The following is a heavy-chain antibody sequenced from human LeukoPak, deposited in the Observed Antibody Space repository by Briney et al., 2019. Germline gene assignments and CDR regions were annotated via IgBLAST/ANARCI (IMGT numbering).Heavy chain of an antibody. Sequence: SETLSLTCAVYGMSFSGYYWSWIRQPPGKGLEWIGEINHSGSTNYNPSLKSRVTISVDTSKNQFSLKLSSVTAADTGVYYCARGHRVSYCSSTSWYYWFDPWGQGTLVTVSS. V-gene: IGHV4-34*01. J-gene: IGHJ5*02. D-gene: IGHD2-2*01. CDR2: INHSGST. CDR3: ARGHRVSYCSSTSWYYWFDP. CDR1: GMSFSGYY.